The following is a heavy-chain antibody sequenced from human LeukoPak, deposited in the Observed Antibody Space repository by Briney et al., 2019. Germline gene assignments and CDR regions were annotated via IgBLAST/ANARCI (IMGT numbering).Heavy chain of an antibody. D-gene: IGHD3-22*01. CDR3: ARLSDYDSRGYLYSRLDS. V-gene: IGHV4-59*08. CDR2: IYYTGKT. CDR1: AGSVSGYY. J-gene: IGHJ5*01. Sequence: PSETLSLTCSVSAGSVSGYYGSWIRQPPGKGLEWIGYIYYTGKTNYNPSLKSPVPISVDMSKNQFSLKLTSFTAADTAVYYCARLSDYDSRGYLYSRLDSWGQGTLVTVSS.